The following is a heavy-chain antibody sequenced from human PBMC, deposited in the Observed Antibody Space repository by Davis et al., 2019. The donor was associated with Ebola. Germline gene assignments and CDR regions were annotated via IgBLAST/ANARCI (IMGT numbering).Heavy chain of an antibody. Sequence: PSETLSLTCTVSGGSISSSSYYWSWIRQPPGKGLEWIGYVYYTGNTNYNPSLKSRVTISVDTSKNQFSLKLSSVTAADAAVYYCAKRGTSYYYGMDVWGQGTTVTVSS. CDR1: GGSISSSSYY. J-gene: IGHJ6*02. D-gene: IGHD1-1*01. CDR3: AKRGTSYYYGMDV. CDR2: VYYTGNT. V-gene: IGHV4-61*01.